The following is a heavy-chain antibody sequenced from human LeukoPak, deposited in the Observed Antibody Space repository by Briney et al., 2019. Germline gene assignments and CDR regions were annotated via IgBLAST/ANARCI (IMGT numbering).Heavy chain of an antibody. Sequence: GGCLRLSCAASGFTFSNNYMSWVRQAPGEGLEWVSAINGGGDTTYYADSVKGRFTISRDNSKDTLYLQMSSLRDDDTAVYYCVKDEPGSAWYDWGQGTLVTVSS. CDR3: VKDEPGSAWYD. CDR1: GFTFSNNY. J-gene: IGHJ4*02. D-gene: IGHD6-19*01. V-gene: IGHV3-23*01. CDR2: INGGGDTT.